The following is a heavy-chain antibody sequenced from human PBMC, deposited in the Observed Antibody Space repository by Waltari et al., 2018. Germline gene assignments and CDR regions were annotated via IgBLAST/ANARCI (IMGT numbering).Heavy chain of an antibody. V-gene: IGHV2-5*01. CDR1: GFSPNTIGVG. Sequence: QITLKEPGPTLVKPTQTLTLTCTFSGFSPNTIGVGVGWIRQPPGKALEWLAFISWNDNKRYSPSLNNRLSITRGASEGQVVLTMSNLDPVDTATYYCVYRPPWRLIGVYYYYMDVWGTGTAVTVSS. J-gene: IGHJ6*03. D-gene: IGHD3-16*02. CDR2: ISWNDNK. CDR3: VYRPPWRLIGVYYYYMDV.